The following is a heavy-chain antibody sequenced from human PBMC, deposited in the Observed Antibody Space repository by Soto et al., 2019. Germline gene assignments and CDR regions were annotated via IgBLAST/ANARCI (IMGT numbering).Heavy chain of an antibody. V-gene: IGHV1-3*01. CDR3: ARDTGDGTFDF. J-gene: IGHJ4*02. Sequence: AAVKFSCNASGYTFSSYGMHWVRQAPGQRLEWMGLINAGYGNTKSSQKFQDRVTISRDTSASTAYMELTSLRSEDTAVYYCARDTGDGTFDFWGQGTLVTVSS. CDR1: GYTFSSYG. CDR2: INAGYGNT. D-gene: IGHD7-27*01.